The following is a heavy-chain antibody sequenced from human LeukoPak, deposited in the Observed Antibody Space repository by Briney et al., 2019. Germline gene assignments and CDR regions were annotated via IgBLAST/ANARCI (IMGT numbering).Heavy chain of an antibody. CDR2: INPKSGDT. V-gene: IGHV1-2*02. Sequence: ASVKVSCKASGYTFTDYYLHWVRQAPGQGLEWMGWINPKSGDTNSTQKFQDRVTMARDTSISTVYMELSRLRSDDTAVYYCATSGHFDYWGQGTLVTVSS. D-gene: IGHD1-26*01. CDR3: ATSGHFDY. J-gene: IGHJ4*02. CDR1: GYTFTDYY.